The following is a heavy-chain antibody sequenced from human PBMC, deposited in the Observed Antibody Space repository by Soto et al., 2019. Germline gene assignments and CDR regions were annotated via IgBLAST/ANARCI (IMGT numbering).Heavy chain of an antibody. CDR1: GGSISSGDYY. CDR3: AREGDDYGGNTMDY. V-gene: IGHV4-30-4*01. D-gene: IGHD4-17*01. J-gene: IGHJ4*02. CDR2: IYYSGST. Sequence: QVQLQESGPGLVKPSQTLSLTCTVSGGSISSGDYYWSWIRQPPGKGLEWIGYIYYSGSTYYNPSLKSRVTISVDTSKNQFAPKLSSVTAADTAVYYCAREGDDYGGNTMDYWGQGTLVTVSS.